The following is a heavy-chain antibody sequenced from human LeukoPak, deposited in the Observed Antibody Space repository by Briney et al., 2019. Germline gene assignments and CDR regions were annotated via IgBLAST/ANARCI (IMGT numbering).Heavy chain of an antibody. D-gene: IGHD5-12*01. J-gene: IGHJ4*02. V-gene: IGHV4-61*02. CDR3: ARCTITPYYFDY. CDR2: IYTSGST. Sequence: SETLSPTCTVSGGSISSDSYYWSWIRQPAGKGLEWIGRIYTSGSTNYSPSLKSRVTISVDTSKNQFSLKLSSVTAADTAVYYCARCTITPYYFDYWGQGTLVTVSS. CDR1: GGSISSDSYY.